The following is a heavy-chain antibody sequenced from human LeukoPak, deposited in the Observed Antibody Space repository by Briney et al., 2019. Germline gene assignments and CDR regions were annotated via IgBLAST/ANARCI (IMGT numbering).Heavy chain of an antibody. Sequence: SETLSLTCTVSGGSISSYYWSWIRQPPGKGLEWIGYIYYSGSTNYNPSLKSRVTISVDTSKNQFSLKLSSVTAADTAVYYCARGDYYGSGSSPAFDYWGQGTLVTVS. CDR3: ARGDYYGSGSSPAFDY. CDR1: GGSISSYY. V-gene: IGHV4-59*01. J-gene: IGHJ4*02. CDR2: IYYSGST. D-gene: IGHD3-10*01.